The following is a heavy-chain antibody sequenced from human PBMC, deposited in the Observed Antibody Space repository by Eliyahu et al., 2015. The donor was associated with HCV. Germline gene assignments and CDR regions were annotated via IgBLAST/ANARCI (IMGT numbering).Heavy chain of an antibody. CDR2: IRSKANNYAT. CDR1: VXXFSXSA. Sequence: EVQLVESGGXLVQPGGSXKVSXAXSVXXFSXSAIHWVRQASGKGLEWVGRIRSKANNYATAYAASVNGRFTISRDDSKNTAYLQMNSLTTEDTAVYYCTSSVTTTDYYFGFDVWGLGTTVTVSS. CDR3: TSSVTTTDYYFGFDV. J-gene: IGHJ6*02. V-gene: IGHV3-73*01. D-gene: IGHD4-17*01.